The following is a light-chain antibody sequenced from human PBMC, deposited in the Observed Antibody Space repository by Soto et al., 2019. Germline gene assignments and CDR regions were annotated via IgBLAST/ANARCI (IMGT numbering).Light chain of an antibody. CDR1: SGDVGRYNF. J-gene: IGLJ2*01. CDR2: DVT. Sequence: QSALTQPASVSGSPGQSITISCTGTSGDVGRYNFVSWYQQHPGKAPKLIIFDVTNRPSGVSGRFSGSKSRNTASLTISGLQAEDEGDYYCSSYSTSSTVVFGGGTQLTVL. CDR3: SSYSTSSTVV. V-gene: IGLV2-14*01.